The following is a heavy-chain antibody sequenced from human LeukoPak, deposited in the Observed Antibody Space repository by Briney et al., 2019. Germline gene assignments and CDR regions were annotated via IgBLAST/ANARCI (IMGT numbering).Heavy chain of an antibody. J-gene: IGHJ6*03. CDR1: GFTFSDYN. Sequence: GGSLRLSCAASGFTFSDYNMRCIRQAPGKGLEWVSSISSSSSYIYYADSVKGRFTISRDNSKNTLYLQMNSLRAEDTAVYYCAKDGGYYYYYYMDVWGKGTTVTVSS. CDR3: AKDGGYYYYYYMDV. CDR2: ISSSSSYI. V-gene: IGHV3-21*01. D-gene: IGHD3-16*01.